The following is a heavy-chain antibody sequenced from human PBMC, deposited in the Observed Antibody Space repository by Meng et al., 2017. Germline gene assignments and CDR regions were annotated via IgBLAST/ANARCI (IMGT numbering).Heavy chain of an antibody. D-gene: IGHD2-15*01. V-gene: IGHV3-15*01. J-gene: IGHJ4*02. CDR3: ISTFSSDSAANY. Sequence: VQFLVVGRRLVRLGVSLRLSCAASGFTFSTVWMAWVRQAPGKGLEWVGRIKSNDRGGTTDYAAPLKGRFTLSRDDSKNTLNLEMNSLTTEDTAVYYRISTFSSDSAANYWGQGTLVTVSS. CDR1: GFTFSTVW. CDR2: IKSNDRGGTT.